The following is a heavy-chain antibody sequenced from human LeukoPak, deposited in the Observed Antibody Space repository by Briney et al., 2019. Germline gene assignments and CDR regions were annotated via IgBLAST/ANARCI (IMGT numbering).Heavy chain of an antibody. V-gene: IGHV3-21*04. Sequence: PGGSLRLSCAASGFTFSDYTMSWVRQAPGKGLGWVSSISPSSTYIYYADSLKGRITISRDNAKNSLYLQMNSLRAEDAAVYYCAKGFLLNYYMDVWGKGTTVTVSS. CDR1: GFTFSDYT. J-gene: IGHJ6*03. D-gene: IGHD2-15*01. CDR2: ISPSSTYI. CDR3: AKGFLLNYYMDV.